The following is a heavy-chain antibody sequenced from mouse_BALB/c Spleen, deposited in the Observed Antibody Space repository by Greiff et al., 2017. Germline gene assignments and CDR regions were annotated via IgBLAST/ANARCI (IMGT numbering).Heavy chain of an antibody. J-gene: IGHJ2*01. CDR1: GYAFSSYW. D-gene: IGHD2-1*01. CDR2: IYPGDGDT. Sequence: VQLQQSGAELVRPGSSVKISCKASGYAFSSYWMNWVKQRPGQGLEWIGQIYPGDGDTNYNGKFKGKATLTADKSSSTAYMQLSSLTSEDSAVYFCARFYYGNYNYFDYWGQGTTLTVSS. V-gene: IGHV1-80*01. CDR3: ARFYYGNYNYFDY.